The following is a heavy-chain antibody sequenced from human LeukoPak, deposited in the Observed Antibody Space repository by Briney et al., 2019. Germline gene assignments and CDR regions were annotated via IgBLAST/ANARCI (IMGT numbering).Heavy chain of an antibody. D-gene: IGHD2-21*02. CDR2: INHSGST. J-gene: IGHJ3*02. Sequence: PSETLSLTCAVYGGSFSGYYWSWIRQPPDKGLEWIGEINHSGSTNYNPSLKSRVTISVDTSKNQFSLKLSSVTAADTAVYYCARGLPHIVVMTAIPPHGVDAFDIWGQGTMVTVSS. CDR1: GGSFSGYY. V-gene: IGHV4-34*01. CDR3: ARGLPHIVVMTAIPPHGVDAFDI.